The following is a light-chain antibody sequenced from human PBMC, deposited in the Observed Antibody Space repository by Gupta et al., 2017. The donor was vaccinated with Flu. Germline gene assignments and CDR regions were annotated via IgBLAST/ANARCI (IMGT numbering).Light chain of an antibody. CDR3: AAGYDSRNCIV. V-gene: IGLV1-44*01. Sequence: KGTISCSGSGSELGSNSVNWYQQNAETAPKILIYSNTTRNSVVPDRFSGSKYGASATVANSGVQEEDEADYYCAAGYDSRNCIVFGGGTKLTVL. CDR1: GSELGSNS. CDR2: SNT. J-gene: IGLJ3*02.